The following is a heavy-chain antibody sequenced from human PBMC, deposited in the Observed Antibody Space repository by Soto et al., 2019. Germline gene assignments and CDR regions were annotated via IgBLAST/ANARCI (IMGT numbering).Heavy chain of an antibody. D-gene: IGHD4-17*01. V-gene: IGHV3-23*01. Sequence: EVQLLESGGGLVQPGGALRLACAASGCTFSSYAMSWVRQAPGKGLEWVSAISGSGGSTYYADSVKGRFTISRDNSKSTLYLQMNRLRAEDTAVYYCAKDENYGDYYYYYMDVWGKGTTVTVSS. CDR1: GCTFSSYA. J-gene: IGHJ6*03. CDR2: ISGSGGST. CDR3: AKDENYGDYYYYYMDV.